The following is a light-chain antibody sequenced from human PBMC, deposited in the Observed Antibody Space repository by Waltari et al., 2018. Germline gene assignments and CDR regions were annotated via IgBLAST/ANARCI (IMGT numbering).Light chain of an antibody. CDR1: RDISNN. CDR3: QRHDNLSYT. Sequence: DIQMTQSPSSLSASVGDRVTITCQASRDISNNLNWYQQKPGRAPKRLIYDAAKLETGVPSRFSGSGSGTHFTFTISNLQPEDIATYYCQRHDNLSYTFGQGTKLVIK. J-gene: IGKJ2*01. V-gene: IGKV1-33*01. CDR2: DAA.